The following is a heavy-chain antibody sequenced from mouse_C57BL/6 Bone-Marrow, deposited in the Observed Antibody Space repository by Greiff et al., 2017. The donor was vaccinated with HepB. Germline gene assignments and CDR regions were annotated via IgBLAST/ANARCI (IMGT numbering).Heavy chain of an antibody. CDR2: IDPENGDT. Sequence: VQLQQSGAELVRPGASVKLSCTASGFNIKDDYMHWVKQRPEQGLEWIGWIDPENGDTEYASKFQGKATITADTSSNTAYLQLSSLTSEDTAVYYCTTLFFSSPYYFDYWGQVTTLTVSS. V-gene: IGHV14-4*01. D-gene: IGHD1-3*01. CDR1: GFNIKDDY. CDR3: TTLFFSSPYYFDY. J-gene: IGHJ2*01.